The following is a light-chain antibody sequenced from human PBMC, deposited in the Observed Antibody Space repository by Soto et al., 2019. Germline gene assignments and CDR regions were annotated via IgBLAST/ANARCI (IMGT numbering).Light chain of an antibody. CDR2: GAS. CDR1: QSVSSNY. J-gene: IGKJ1*01. Sequence: ETVLTQSPATLSLSPGERATLSCRASQSVSSNYLAWYQQKPGQAPRLLIYGASTRATGIPDRFSGSGSGTDFTLTISRLEPEDFAVYYCQQYNNWPPWTFGQGTKVDIK. CDR3: QQYNNWPPWT. V-gene: IGKV3-20*01.